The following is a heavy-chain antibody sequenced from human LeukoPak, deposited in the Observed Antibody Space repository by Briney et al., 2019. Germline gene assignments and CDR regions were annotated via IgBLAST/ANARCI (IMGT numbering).Heavy chain of an antibody. J-gene: IGHJ4*02. CDR2: INPNSGGT. Sequence: ASLKVSCKASGYTFTGSYIHWVRQAPGQGLEWMGWINPNSGGTNYAQKFQGRVTMTRDTSISTACMELSRLRSDDTAVYYCARGKGITMIVAHWGQGTLVTVSS. CDR3: ARGKGITMIVAH. V-gene: IGHV1-2*02. CDR1: GYTFTGSY. D-gene: IGHD3-22*01.